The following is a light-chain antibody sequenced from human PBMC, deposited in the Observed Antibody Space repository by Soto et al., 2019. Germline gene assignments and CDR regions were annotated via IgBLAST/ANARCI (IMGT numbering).Light chain of an antibody. Sequence: QSVLTQPPSVSAAPGQTVTISCSGSSSNIGNDYVSWYQQFPGTAPKLPVSDNNKRPSGIPDRFSASRSRTSATLGITGLQAEDEADYYCGAWDRSLSAYVFGTATKLTVL. CDR1: SSNIGNDY. CDR3: GAWDRSLSAYV. CDR2: DNN. J-gene: IGLJ1*01. V-gene: IGLV1-51*01.